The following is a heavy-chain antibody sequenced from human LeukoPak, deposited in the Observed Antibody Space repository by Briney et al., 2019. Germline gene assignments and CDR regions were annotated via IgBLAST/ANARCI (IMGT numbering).Heavy chain of an antibody. CDR2: ISGSGGST. D-gene: IGHD2-2*01. J-gene: IGHJ3*02. CDR1: GFTFSSYA. V-gene: IGHV3-23*01. CDR3: AKDVGYCSSTSCYPLDDAFDI. Sequence: GGSLRLSCAASGFTFSSYAMSWVRQAPGKGLEWVSAISGSGGSTYYADSVKGRFTISRDNSKNTLYLQMNSLRAEDTAVYYCAKDVGYCSSTSCYPLDDAFDIWGQGTTVTVSS.